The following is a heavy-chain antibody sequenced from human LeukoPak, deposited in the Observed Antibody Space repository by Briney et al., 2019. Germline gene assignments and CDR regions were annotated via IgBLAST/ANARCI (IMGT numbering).Heavy chain of an antibody. J-gene: IGHJ6*02. CDR3: AKAKGVVPAAIRPATSYYYYGMDV. CDR1: GFTFDDYA. D-gene: IGHD2-2*01. CDR2: ISWNSGSI. Sequence: GGSLRLSCAASGFTFDDYAMHWVRQAPGKGLEWVSGISWNSGSIGYADSVKGRFTISRDNAKNSLYLQMNSLRAEDTALYYCAKAKGVVPAAIRPATSYYYYGMDVWGQGTTVTVSS. V-gene: IGHV3-9*01.